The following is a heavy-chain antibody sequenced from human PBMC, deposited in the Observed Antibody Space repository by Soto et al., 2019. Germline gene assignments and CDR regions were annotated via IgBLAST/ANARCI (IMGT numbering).Heavy chain of an antibody. CDR3: AASIAARTTTEPDYYGMDV. J-gene: IGHJ6*02. CDR1: GGTFSSYA. CDR2: IIPIFGTA. Sequence: QVQLVQSGAEVKKPGSSVKVSCKASGGTFSSYAISWVRQAPGQGLEWMGGIIPIFGTANYAQKFQGRVTITADESTSTAYMELSSLRSEDTAVYYCAASIAARTTTEPDYYGMDVWGQGTTVTVSS. D-gene: IGHD6-6*01. V-gene: IGHV1-69*01.